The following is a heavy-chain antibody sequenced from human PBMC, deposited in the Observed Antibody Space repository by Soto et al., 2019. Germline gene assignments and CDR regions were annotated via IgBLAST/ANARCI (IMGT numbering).Heavy chain of an antibody. CDR3: ARSDYYGSGSYPKGNHMDV. V-gene: IGHV3-7*01. J-gene: IGHJ6*03. CDR2: IKQDGGEK. D-gene: IGHD3-10*01. CDR1: GFTFSSYW. Sequence: EVQLVESGGDLVQPGTSLRLSCAASGFTFSSYWMSWVRQAPGKGLEWVANIKQDGGEKYYVDSVEGRFTISRDNGKNSLDLQMDSLRAEDTAVYYCARSDYYGSGSYPKGNHMDVWGKGTTVTVSS.